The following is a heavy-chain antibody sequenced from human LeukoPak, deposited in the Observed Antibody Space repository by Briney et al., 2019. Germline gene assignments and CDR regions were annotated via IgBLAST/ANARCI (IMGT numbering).Heavy chain of an antibody. J-gene: IGHJ4*02. CDR2: ISDSGGST. Sequence: PGGSLRLSCSASGFPFSSYAMHWVRQAPGKGLEYVSAISDSGGSTYYADSVKGRFTISRDNSKNTLYLQMNSLRAEDTAVYYCARTGPLYYDILTGYQVFDYWGQGTLVTVSS. CDR3: ARTGPLYYDILTGYQVFDY. CDR1: GFPFSSYA. D-gene: IGHD3-9*01. V-gene: IGHV3-64*04.